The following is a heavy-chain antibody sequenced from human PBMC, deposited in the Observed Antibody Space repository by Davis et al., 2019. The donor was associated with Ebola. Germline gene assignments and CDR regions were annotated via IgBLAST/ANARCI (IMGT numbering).Heavy chain of an antibody. J-gene: IGHJ4*02. CDR3: AKPPNNIVGTIYYFDY. D-gene: IGHD1-26*01. CDR1: GFTFSSYA. V-gene: IGHV3-23*01. Sequence: GESLKISCAASGFTFSSYAMSWVRQAPGKGLEWVSSISGSGGSTYSADSVKGRFTISRDNSQNTLYMHMNSLRAEDTAVYYCAKPPNNIVGTIYYFDYWGQGTLVTVSS. CDR2: ISGSGGST.